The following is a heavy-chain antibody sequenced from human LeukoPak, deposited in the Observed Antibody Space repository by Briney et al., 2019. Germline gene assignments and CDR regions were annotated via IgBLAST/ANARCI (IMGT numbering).Heavy chain of an antibody. V-gene: IGHV3-30*02. CDR3: AKLRTGYDY. CDR1: GFIFSSYG. Sequence: PGGSLRLSCAASGFIFSSYGMHWVRQAPGKGLEWVAFIRYDGSYKYYADSVKGRFTISRDNSKNTLYLQMNSPRTEDTAVYYCAKLRTGYDYWGQGTLVTVSS. CDR2: IRYDGSYK. J-gene: IGHJ4*02. D-gene: IGHD3/OR15-3a*01.